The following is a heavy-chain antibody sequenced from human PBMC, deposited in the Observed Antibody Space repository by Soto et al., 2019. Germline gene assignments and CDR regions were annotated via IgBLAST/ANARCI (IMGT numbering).Heavy chain of an antibody. J-gene: IGHJ6*02. CDR3: AKDTVVRPYYYGRDV. V-gene: IGHV3-23*01. CDR2: ISGRGGTK. D-gene: IGHD2-15*01. Sequence: PGGSLRLSCAASGFTFSSYAMISVRQAPGKGLEWVSDISGRGGTKSYEDSLKGRFKIYRDNSKNKLYLQTKSLRDEDKAVYSCAKDTVVRPYYYGRDVWGQGTTVTVSS. CDR1: GFTFSSYA.